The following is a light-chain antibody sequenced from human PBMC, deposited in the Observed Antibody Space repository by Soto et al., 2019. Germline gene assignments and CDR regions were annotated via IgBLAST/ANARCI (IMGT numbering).Light chain of an antibody. CDR1: QSVGSN. Sequence: TQSPATLSVSPGAGATLSCRASQSVGSNLAWYQQKPGQAPRLLIYGASSRATGIPDRFSGSGSGTDFTLTISRLEPEDFAVYYCQQYGSSPWTFGQGTKVDIK. CDR3: QQYGSSPWT. CDR2: GAS. V-gene: IGKV3-20*01. J-gene: IGKJ1*01.